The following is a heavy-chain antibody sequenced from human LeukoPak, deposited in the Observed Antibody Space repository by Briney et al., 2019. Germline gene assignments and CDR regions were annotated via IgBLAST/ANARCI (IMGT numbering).Heavy chain of an antibody. D-gene: IGHD3-22*01. CDR1: GFTFSSYA. CDR2: ISYDGSNK. CDR3: ARDGMIVDHYFDY. J-gene: IGHJ4*02. Sequence: GGSLRLSCAASGFTFSSYATHWVRQAPGKGLEWVAVISYDGSNKYYADSVKGRFTISRDNSKNTLYLQMNSLRAEDTAVYYCARDGMIVDHYFDYWGQGTLVTVSS. V-gene: IGHV3-30-3*01.